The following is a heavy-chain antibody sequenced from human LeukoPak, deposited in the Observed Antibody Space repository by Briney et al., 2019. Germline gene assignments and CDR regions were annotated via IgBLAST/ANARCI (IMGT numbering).Heavy chain of an antibody. Sequence: SETLSLTCTVSGGSISSYYWSWIRQPPGKGLEWIGYIYYSGSTNYNPSLKSRVTISVDTSKNQFSLKLSSVTAADTAVYYCARLARYCSSTSCLIGRFDPYGQGTLVTVSS. CDR2: IYYSGST. D-gene: IGHD2-2*01. CDR3: ARLARYCSSTSCLIGRFDP. J-gene: IGHJ5*02. V-gene: IGHV4-59*08. CDR1: GGSISSYY.